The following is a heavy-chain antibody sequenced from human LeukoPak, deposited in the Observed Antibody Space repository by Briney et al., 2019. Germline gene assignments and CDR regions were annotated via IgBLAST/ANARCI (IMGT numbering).Heavy chain of an antibody. CDR1: GYTFTSYG. Sequence: GASVKVSCKASGYTFTSYGISWVRQAPGQGLEWMGWISAYNGNTNYAQKLQGRVTMTTDTSTSTAYMELRSLRSDDTAVYYCARTTSRGYSYGYYFDYWGQGTLVTVSS. CDR3: ARTTSRGYSYGYYFDY. CDR2: ISAYNGNT. V-gene: IGHV1-18*01. J-gene: IGHJ4*02. D-gene: IGHD5-18*01.